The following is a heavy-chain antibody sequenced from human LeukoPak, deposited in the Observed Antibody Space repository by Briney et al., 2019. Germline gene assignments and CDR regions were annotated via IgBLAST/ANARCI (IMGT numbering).Heavy chain of an antibody. CDR2: IYYSGST. D-gene: IGHD6-19*01. J-gene: IGHJ5*02. CDR3: ARGLRSSGWSYNWFDP. V-gene: IGHV4-59*01. CDR1: GGSISSYY. Sequence: SETLSLTCTVSGGSISSYYWSWIRQPPGKGLEWIGYIYYSGSTNYNPSLKSRVTISVDTSKNQFSLKLSSVTAADTAVYYCARGLRSSGWSYNWFDPWGQGTLVTVSS.